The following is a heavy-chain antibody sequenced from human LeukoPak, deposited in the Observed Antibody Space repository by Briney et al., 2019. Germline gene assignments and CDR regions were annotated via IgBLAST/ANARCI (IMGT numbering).Heavy chain of an antibody. V-gene: IGHV4-34*01. CDR2: INPSGST. Sequence: PSETLSLTCAVYGGSFSGYHWTWIRQSPGKGLEWIGDINPSGSTYYNPSLKGRLTISVDTSKNQFSLKLRSVTAADTAVYYCARGRHDITMIVVVMTSVSYYLDVWGKGTTVTVS. CDR1: GGSFSGYH. J-gene: IGHJ6*03. CDR3: ARGRHDITMIVVVMTSVSYYLDV. D-gene: IGHD3-22*01.